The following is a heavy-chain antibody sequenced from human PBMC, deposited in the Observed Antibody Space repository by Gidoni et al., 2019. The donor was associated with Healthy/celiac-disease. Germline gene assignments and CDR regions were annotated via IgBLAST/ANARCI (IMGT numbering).Heavy chain of an antibody. CDR2: ISGSGGST. D-gene: IGHD3-10*01. J-gene: IGHJ6*02. Sequence: EVQLLESGGGLVQPGGSLRLSCAASGFTFSSYAMSWVRQAPGKGLEWVSAISGSGGSTYYADSVKGRFTISRDNSKNTLYLQMNSLRAEDTAVYYCAKNLLWFGESQAYYYYYGMDVWGQGTTVTVSS. V-gene: IGHV3-23*01. CDR1: GFTFSSYA. CDR3: AKNLLWFGESQAYYYYYGMDV.